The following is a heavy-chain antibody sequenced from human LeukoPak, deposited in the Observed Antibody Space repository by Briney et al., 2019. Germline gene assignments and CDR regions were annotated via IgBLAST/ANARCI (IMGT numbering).Heavy chain of an antibody. J-gene: IGHJ4*02. CDR1: GYTLTELS. CDR2: FDPEDGET. D-gene: IGHD4-23*01. V-gene: IGHV1-24*01. CDR3: AREYGGNLHY. Sequence: GASVKVSCKVSGYTLTELSMHWVRQAPGKGLEWMGGFDPEDGETIYAQKFQGRVTITTDESTSTAYMELSSLRSEDTAVYYCAREYGGNLHYWGQGTLVTVSS.